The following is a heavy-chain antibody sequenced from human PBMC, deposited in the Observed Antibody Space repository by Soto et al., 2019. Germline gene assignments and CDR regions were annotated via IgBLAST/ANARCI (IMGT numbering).Heavy chain of an antibody. Sequence: EVQLVESGGGLVQPGGSLRLSCAASGFTFSSYWMSWVRQAPGKGLEWVANIKQAVSEKYYVDSVKGRFTFSRDNAKNPLYLQMNSLRAEDTAVYYCARDRHTTLAFDIWGQGTMVTVSS. J-gene: IGHJ3*02. CDR3: ARDRHTTLAFDI. CDR1: GFTFSSYW. D-gene: IGHD4-17*01. CDR2: IKQAVSEK. V-gene: IGHV3-7*01.